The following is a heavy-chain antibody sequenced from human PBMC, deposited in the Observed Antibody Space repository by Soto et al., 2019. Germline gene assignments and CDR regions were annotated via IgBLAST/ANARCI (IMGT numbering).Heavy chain of an antibody. CDR3: ARTAKKAVAGIWFDP. Sequence: ASVKVSCKASGYTFTSYGISWVRQAPGQGLEWMGWISAYNGNTNYAQKLQGRVTMTTDTSTSTASMELRSLRSDDTDVYYCARTAKKAVAGIWFDPWGKGTLATDSS. CDR1: GYTFTSYG. D-gene: IGHD6-19*01. J-gene: IGHJ5*02. V-gene: IGHV1-18*01. CDR2: ISAYNGNT.